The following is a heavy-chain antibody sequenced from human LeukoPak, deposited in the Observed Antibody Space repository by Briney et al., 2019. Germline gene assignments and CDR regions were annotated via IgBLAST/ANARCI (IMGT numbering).Heavy chain of an antibody. J-gene: IGHJ6*02. CDR2: ISSSSSYI. V-gene: IGHV3-21*01. CDR3: ARGVNGYCSGGSCYISGGYYYYGMDV. D-gene: IGHD2-15*01. CDR1: GFTFSSYS. Sequence: PGGSLRLSCAASGFTFSSYSMNWVRQAPGKGLEWVSSISSSSSYIYYADSVKGRFTISRDNAKNSLYLQMNSLRAEDTAVYYCARGVNGYCSGGSCYISGGYYYYGMDVWGQGTTVTVSS.